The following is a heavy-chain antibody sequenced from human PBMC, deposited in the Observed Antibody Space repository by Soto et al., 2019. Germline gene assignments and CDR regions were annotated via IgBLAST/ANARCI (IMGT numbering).Heavy chain of an antibody. D-gene: IGHD4-17*01. CDR3: ARLTYGGYYFDY. Sequence: GEALKISCKASGYSFTTYWIGWVRQRPGKGLEWMGIIYPGDSDTRYSPSFQGQVTISADKSITTAYLQWSSLKASDTAMYYCARLTYGGYYFDYWGQGALVTVSS. V-gene: IGHV5-51*01. CDR2: IYPGDSDT. CDR1: GYSFTTYW. J-gene: IGHJ4*02.